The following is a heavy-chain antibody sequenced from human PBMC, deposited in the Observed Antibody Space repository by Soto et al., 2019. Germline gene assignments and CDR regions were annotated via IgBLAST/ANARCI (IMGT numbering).Heavy chain of an antibody. J-gene: IGHJ6*02. CDR2: ISGRGDRT. Sequence: LRLSCAVSGFTFSNYAMSWVRQAPGKGLEWVSAISGRGDRTYYADSVEGRFTISRDNSKNTLYLQMNSLRAEDTAVYYCAKAGYSSSWYYGMAVWGQGTTVTVSS. CDR3: AKAGYSSSWYYGMAV. D-gene: IGHD6-13*01. CDR1: GFTFSNYA. V-gene: IGHV3-23*01.